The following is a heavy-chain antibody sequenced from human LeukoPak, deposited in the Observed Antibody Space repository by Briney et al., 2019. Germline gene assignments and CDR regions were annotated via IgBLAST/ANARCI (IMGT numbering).Heavy chain of an antibody. CDR3: GWFGESTDYSFSY. CDR1: GFTFDDYA. D-gene: IGHD3-10*01. CDR2: ISGDGGNT. V-gene: IGHV3-43*02. J-gene: IGHJ4*02. Sequence: GGCLRLSCAASGFTFDDYAMHWVRQAPGKGLGWVGLISGDGGNTHYADSVTGRFTISRENRKNSLYLQMNTVRNEDTGSCYCGWFGESTDYSFSYWGQGTLITVSS.